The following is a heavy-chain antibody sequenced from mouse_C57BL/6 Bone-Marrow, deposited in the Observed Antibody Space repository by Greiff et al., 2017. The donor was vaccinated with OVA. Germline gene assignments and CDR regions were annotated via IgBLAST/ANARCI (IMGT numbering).Heavy chain of an antibody. Sequence: EVQLVESGGGLVQSGRSLRLSCATSGFTFSDFYMEWVRQAPGKGLEWIAASRNKANDYTTEYSASVKGRFIVSRDTSQSILYLQMNALRAEDTAIYYCARAFRWLDYWGQGTTLTVSS. CDR3: ARAFRWLDY. J-gene: IGHJ2*01. D-gene: IGHD2-3*01. CDR2: SRNKANDYTT. V-gene: IGHV7-1*01. CDR1: GFTFSDFY.